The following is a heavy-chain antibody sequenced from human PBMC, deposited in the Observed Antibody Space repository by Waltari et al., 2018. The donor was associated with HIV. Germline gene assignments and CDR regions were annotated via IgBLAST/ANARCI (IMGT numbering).Heavy chain of an antibody. CDR1: GGSISTYNW. V-gene: IGHV4-4*02. D-gene: IGHD2-21*01. CDR3: VRVVSDGNGSSWLDP. CDR2: IYHPGST. Sequence: QVQLQESGPGQVEPSGTLSLTCVVSGGSISTYNWWTWVRQPPGKGLEWIGEIYHPGSTNYNKSRKSRVTISVDKSKNQFSRELRSVTAADTAVYYCVRVVSDGNGSSWLDPWGQGTLVTVSS. J-gene: IGHJ5*02.